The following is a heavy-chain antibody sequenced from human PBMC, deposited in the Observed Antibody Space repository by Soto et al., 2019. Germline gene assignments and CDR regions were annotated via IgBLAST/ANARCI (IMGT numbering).Heavy chain of an antibody. V-gene: IGHV1-69*13. CDR1: GGAFSSYA. CDR3: ARVGLFYAAAGLDY. Sequence: SVKVSCKASGGAFSSYAISWVRRAPGQGLEWMGGIIPIFGTANYAQKFQGRVTITADESTSTAYMELSSLRSEDTAVYYCARVGLFYAAAGLDYWGQGTLVTVSS. CDR2: IIPIFGTA. J-gene: IGHJ4*02. D-gene: IGHD6-13*01.